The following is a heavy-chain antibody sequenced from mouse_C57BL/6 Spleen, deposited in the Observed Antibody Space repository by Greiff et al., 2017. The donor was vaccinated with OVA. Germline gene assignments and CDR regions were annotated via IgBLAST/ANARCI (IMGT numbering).Heavy chain of an antibody. D-gene: IGHD1-1*01. CDR3: ARRGYGSTWYFDV. J-gene: IGHJ1*03. V-gene: IGHV3-6*01. CDR2: ISYDGSN. CDR1: GYSITSGYY. Sequence: DVKLQESGPGLVKPSQSLSLTCSVTGYSITSGYYWNWIRQFPGDKLEWMGYISYDGSNNYNPSLKNRISITRDTSKNQFFLKLNSVTTEDTATYYCARRGYGSTWYFDVWGTGTTVTVSS.